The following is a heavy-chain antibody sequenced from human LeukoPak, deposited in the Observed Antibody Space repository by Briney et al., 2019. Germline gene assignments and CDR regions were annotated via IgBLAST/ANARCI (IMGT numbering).Heavy chain of an antibody. J-gene: IGHJ5*02. CDR3: ARVSGACSGGSCYSANWFDP. Sequence: PGGSLRLSCAASGFTFSTYWMSWVRQAPGKGLEWVANIKQDGSEKYYVDSVKGRFTISRDNAKNSLYLQMNTLRPEDTAVYYCARVSGACSGGSCYSANWFDPWGQGTLVTVSS. CDR1: GFTFSTYW. CDR2: IKQDGSEK. V-gene: IGHV3-7*03. D-gene: IGHD2-15*01.